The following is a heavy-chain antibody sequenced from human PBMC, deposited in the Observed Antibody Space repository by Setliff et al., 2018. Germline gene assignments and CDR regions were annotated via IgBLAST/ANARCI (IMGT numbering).Heavy chain of an antibody. CDR1: GYIFSSYG. CDR2: ISSYNSDVT. Sequence: ASVKVSCKASGYIFSSYGISWVRQAPGRGLEWMGWISSYNSDVTNYTQRFQGRITMTTDTSTSVAYMDLRGLRSDDTAIYYCAISTLSICSGGSCPNVFDVWGPGTMVTVSS. V-gene: IGHV1-18*01. J-gene: IGHJ3*01. CDR3: AISTLSICSGGSCPNVFDV. D-gene: IGHD2-15*01.